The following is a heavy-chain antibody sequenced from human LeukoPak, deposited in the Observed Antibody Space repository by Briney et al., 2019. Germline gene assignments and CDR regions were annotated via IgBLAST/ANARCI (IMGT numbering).Heavy chain of an antibody. V-gene: IGHV3-53*01. CDR2: IYSGGST. CDR3: ARDHKVVPAATMSVYYGMDV. D-gene: IGHD2-2*01. CDR1: GFTVSSNY. J-gene: IGHJ6*02. Sequence: GGSLRLSCAASGFTVSSNYMSWVRQAPGKGLEWVSVIYSGGSTYYADSVKGRFTISRDNSKNTLYLQMNSLRAEDTAVYYCARDHKVVPAATMSVYYGMDVWGQGTTVTVSS.